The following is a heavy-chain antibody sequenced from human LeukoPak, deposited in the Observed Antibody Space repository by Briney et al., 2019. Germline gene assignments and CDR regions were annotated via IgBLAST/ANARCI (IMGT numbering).Heavy chain of an antibody. D-gene: IGHD5-18*01. V-gene: IGHV3-33*01. CDR1: GLTFSSYG. CDR2: IWYDGSNK. CDR3: ARDKGYNYGYSMDY. Sequence: PGGSLRLSCAASGLTFSSYGMHWVRQAPGKGLEWVAVIWYDGSNKYYADSVKGRFTISRDNSKNTLYLQMNSLRAEDTAVYYCARDKGYNYGYSMDYWGQGTLVTVSS. J-gene: IGHJ4*02.